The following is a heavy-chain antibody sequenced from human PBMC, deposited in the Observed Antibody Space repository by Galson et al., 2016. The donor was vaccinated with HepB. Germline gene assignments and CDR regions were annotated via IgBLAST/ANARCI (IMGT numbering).Heavy chain of an antibody. V-gene: IGHV4-4*02. D-gene: IGHD1-26*01. CDR1: GGSITSSNW. Sequence: SETLSLTCAVSGGSITSSNWWSWVRQPPGKGLEWIGEIYHSGSTNYNPSLKSRVTITVDKTKNTFSLRLSAVTTADTAVYYCAQARSGSYRSLENWGQGTLLTVSS. CDR3: AQARSGSYRSLEN. J-gene: IGHJ4*02. CDR2: IYHSGST.